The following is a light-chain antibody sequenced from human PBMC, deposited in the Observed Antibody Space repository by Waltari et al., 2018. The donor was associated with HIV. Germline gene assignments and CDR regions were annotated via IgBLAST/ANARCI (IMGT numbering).Light chain of an antibody. CDR3: SSYTSNSRV. Sequence: QSALTQPASAPGSRGQSITISCTGTSSDVGGYNYFSCYQQHPGKAPKLMIYDVTNRPSGVSNRVSGSKSGNTASLTISGLQAEDEADYYCSSYTSNSRVFGTGTKVTVL. CDR1: SSDVGGYNY. J-gene: IGLJ1*01. V-gene: IGLV2-14*03. CDR2: DVT.